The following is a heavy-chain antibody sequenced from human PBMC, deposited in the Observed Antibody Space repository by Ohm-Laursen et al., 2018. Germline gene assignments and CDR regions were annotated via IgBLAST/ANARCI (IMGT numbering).Heavy chain of an antibody. D-gene: IGHD2-21*02. CDR1: GDSISGRY. J-gene: IGHJ4*02. Sequence: SQTLSLTCTVSGDSISGRYWSWIRQHPGKGLEWIGYIYYSGSTYYNPSLKSRVTISVDTSKNQFSLKLSSVTAADTAVYYCARAPPKVTSFDYWGQGTLVTVSS. CDR2: IYYSGST. CDR3: ARAPPKVTSFDY. V-gene: IGHV4-31*03.